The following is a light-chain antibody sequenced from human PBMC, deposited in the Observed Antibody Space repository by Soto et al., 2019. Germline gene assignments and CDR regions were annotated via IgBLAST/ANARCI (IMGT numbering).Light chain of an antibody. CDR3: LQYDKWPPRLT. CDR1: QSVSSY. V-gene: IGKV3-11*01. J-gene: IGKJ4*01. CDR2: DAS. Sequence: EIVLTQSPATLSLSPGERATLSCRASQSVSSYLDWFQQKPGQAPRLLIYDASNRATGIPARFSGSGSGTDFTLTITSLDPEDIAVYYCLQYDKWPPRLTFGGGTKVDIK.